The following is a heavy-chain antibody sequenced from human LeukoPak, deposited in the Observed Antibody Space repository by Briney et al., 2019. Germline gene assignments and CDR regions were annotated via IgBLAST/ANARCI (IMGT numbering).Heavy chain of an antibody. Sequence: SETLSLTCTVSGDSINSLDLWSWVGQPPGKGLEGIGEMYISGTTNSNPSVKSRVTISIDKSKNQFFLSLSSVTAADTAVYYCAGLVGRYSSGLYYYYFDYWGQGTLVTVSS. D-gene: IGHD3-22*01. J-gene: IGHJ4*02. CDR1: GDSINSLDL. CDR2: MYISGTT. CDR3: AGLVGRYSSGLYYYYFDY. V-gene: IGHV4-4*02.